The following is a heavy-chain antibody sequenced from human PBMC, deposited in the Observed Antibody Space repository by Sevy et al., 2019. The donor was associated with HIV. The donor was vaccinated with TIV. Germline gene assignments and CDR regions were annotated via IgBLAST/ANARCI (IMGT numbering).Heavy chain of an antibody. Sequence: GESLKISCKASGYSFPSSWIGWVRPMPGKGLEWVGLIHPSDSDTRYSPSFQGHVTISADKSSDTAYLQWGSLKASDTAMYYCTRPITRSAFHVWGQGTLVTVSS. CDR3: TRPITRSAFHV. J-gene: IGHJ3*01. V-gene: IGHV5-51*01. CDR2: IHPSDSDT. D-gene: IGHD1-20*01. CDR1: GYSFPSSW.